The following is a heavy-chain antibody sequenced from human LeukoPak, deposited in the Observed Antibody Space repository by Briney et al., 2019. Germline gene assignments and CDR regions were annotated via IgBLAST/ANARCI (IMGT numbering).Heavy chain of an antibody. V-gene: IGHV4-4*07. J-gene: IGHJ5*02. CDR2: IYTSGST. D-gene: IGHD3-10*01. CDR3: ARDQPSTRFGELQPFDP. CDR1: GGSISSYY. Sequence: SETLSLTCTVSGGSISSYYWGWIRQPAGKGLEWIGRIYTSGSTNYNPSLKSRVTMSVDTSKNQFSLKLSSVTAADTAVYYCARDQPSTRFGELQPFDPWGQGTLVTVSS.